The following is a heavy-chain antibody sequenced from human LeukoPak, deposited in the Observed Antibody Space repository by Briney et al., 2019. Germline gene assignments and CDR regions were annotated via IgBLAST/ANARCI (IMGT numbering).Heavy chain of an antibody. CDR2: ISSSGSTI. Sequence: PRGSLRLSCAASGFTFSSYEMNWVRQAPGKGLEWVSYISSSGSTIYYADSVKGRFTISRDNAKNSLYLQMNSLRAEDTAVYYCARESDIVVVGNFDYWGQGTLVTVSS. J-gene: IGHJ4*02. CDR1: GFTFSSYE. V-gene: IGHV3-48*03. D-gene: IGHD2-15*01. CDR3: ARESDIVVVGNFDY.